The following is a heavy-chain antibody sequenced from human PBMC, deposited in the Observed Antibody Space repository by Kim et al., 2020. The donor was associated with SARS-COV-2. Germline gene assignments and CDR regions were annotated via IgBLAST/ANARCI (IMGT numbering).Heavy chain of an antibody. V-gene: IGHV1-2*02. J-gene: IGHJ1*01. Sequence: ASVKVSCRASGYTFTDYDIHWVRQAPGQGLEWMGWINPNSDGTIYAQKFQGRVTMTRDTSIRTAYMELSRLRSEDTAVYYCTRGTAGYFQPWGQGTLVTV. CDR1: GYTFTDYD. CDR3: TRGTAGYFQP. CDR2: INPNSDGT.